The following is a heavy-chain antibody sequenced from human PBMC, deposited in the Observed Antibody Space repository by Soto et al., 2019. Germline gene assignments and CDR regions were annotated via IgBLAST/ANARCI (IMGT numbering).Heavy chain of an antibody. CDR3: AREGNLGRWIQPLDS. D-gene: IGHD2-2*03. V-gene: IGHV4-59*01. CDR1: GDSISSYS. CDR2: IHYNGNT. J-gene: IGHJ4*02. Sequence: SETLSLTYTVSGDSISSYSWRWIRQPPGKGLEWIGNIHYNGNTKYSPSLKSRVTMSVDTSKNHFSLKLISVTTADTAVYFCAREGNLGRWIQPLDSWGQGTLVT.